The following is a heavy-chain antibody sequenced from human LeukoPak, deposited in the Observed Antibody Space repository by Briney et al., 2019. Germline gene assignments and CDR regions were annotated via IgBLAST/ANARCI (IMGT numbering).Heavy chain of an antibody. J-gene: IGHJ4*02. CDR1: GGSISSYY. CDR2: IYYSGST. D-gene: IGHD3-10*01. Sequence: SETLSLTCTVSGGSISSYYWSWIRQPPGKGLEWIGYIYYSGSTNYNPSLKSRVTISVDTSKNQFSLKLSSVTAADTAVYYCARLRIIMALSPYYFDYWGQGTLVTVPS. V-gene: IGHV4-59*08. CDR3: ARLRIIMALSPYYFDY.